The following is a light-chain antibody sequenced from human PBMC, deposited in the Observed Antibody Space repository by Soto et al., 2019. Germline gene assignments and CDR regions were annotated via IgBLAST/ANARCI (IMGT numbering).Light chain of an antibody. CDR3: TSYTRSSTRV. Sequence: QSALTQPAPVSGSPGQSITISCTGTSSDVGGCNYVSWYQQHPGKAPKLMIYEVSNRPSGVSNRFSGSKSANTASLTISGVHAEDEADYYCTSYTRSSTRVFGGGTKLTVL. CDR1: SSDVGGCNY. V-gene: IGLV2-14*01. CDR2: EVS. J-gene: IGLJ3*02.